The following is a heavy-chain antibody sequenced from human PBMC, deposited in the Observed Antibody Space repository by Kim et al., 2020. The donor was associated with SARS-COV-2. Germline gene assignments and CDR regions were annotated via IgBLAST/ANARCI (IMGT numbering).Heavy chain of an antibody. D-gene: IGHD3-10*01. CDR3: ARDASWFGELPLDV. Sequence: ANAGKGRFTTSRANSKNTLYLQMGSLRAEDMAVYYCARDASWFGELPLDVWGQGTTVTVSS. J-gene: IGHJ6*02. V-gene: IGHV3-64*01.